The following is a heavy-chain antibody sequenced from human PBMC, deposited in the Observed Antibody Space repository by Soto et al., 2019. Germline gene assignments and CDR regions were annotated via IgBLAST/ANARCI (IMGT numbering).Heavy chain of an antibody. CDR1: GDSVSSNSAA. V-gene: IGHV6-1*01. Sequence: KQSQTLSLTCAISGDSVSSNSAAWNWIRQSPSRGLEWLGRTYYRSKWYNDYAVSVKSRITINPDTSKNQFSLQLNSVTPEDTAVYYCAREGAPRLLVVGALNTWGQGTLVTVSS. CDR3: AREGAPRLLVVGALNT. J-gene: IGHJ5*02. CDR2: TYYRSKWYN. D-gene: IGHD1-26*01.